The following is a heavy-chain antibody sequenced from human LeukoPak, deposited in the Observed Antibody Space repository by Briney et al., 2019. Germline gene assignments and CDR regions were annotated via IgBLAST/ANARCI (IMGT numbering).Heavy chain of an antibody. Sequence: GASVKVSCKASGYTFTSYAMNWARQAPGQGLEWMGWINPNTGNPTYAQGFTGRFVFSLDTSVSTAYLQISSLKAEDTAVYYCARGRGYSYGYGDYWGQGTLVTVSS. J-gene: IGHJ4*02. D-gene: IGHD5-18*01. CDR3: ARGRGYSYGYGDY. CDR1: GYTFTSYA. CDR2: INPNTGNP. V-gene: IGHV7-4-1*02.